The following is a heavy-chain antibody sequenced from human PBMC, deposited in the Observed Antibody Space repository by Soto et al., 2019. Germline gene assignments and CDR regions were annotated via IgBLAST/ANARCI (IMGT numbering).Heavy chain of an antibody. D-gene: IGHD3-16*01. CDR1: GFTFSDYF. CDR2: ISSSGTTI. V-gene: IGHV3-11*01. CDR3: ARDVAWKMETIMSGPDY. J-gene: IGHJ4*02. Sequence: PGGSLRLSCAASGFTFSDYFMTWIRQAPGKGLEWVSYISSSGTTIFYADSVQGRFTISRDNAKKSLYLEINSLRAEDTAVYYCARDVAWKMETIMSGPDYWVQGTLVTVSS.